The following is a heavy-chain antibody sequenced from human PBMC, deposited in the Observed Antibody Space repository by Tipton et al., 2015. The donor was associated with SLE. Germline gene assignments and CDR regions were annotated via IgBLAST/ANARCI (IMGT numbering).Heavy chain of an antibody. J-gene: IGHJ6*03. D-gene: IGHD2/OR15-2a*01. CDR3: ARIPRISRPYYMDV. V-gene: IGHV3-7*01. CDR2: IHEDGGEK. Sequence: SLRLSCAASGFSFIRPWMSWVRQPLWQGPEWVANIHEDGGEKHYVDSVKGRFTISRDNAENSLYLQMNSLRAEDTAVYYCARIPRISRPYYMDVWGKGTTVTVSS. CDR1: GFSFIRPW.